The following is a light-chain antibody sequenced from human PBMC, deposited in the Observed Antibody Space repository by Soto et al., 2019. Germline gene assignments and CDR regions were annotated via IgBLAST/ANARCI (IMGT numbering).Light chain of an antibody. CDR3: RQRSNWPST. CDR1: QSVTSY. J-gene: IGKJ4*01. V-gene: IGKV3-11*01. CDR2: DAS. Sequence: EIVLTQSPVTLSLSPGERATLSCRASQSVTSYLAWYQQKPGQAPRLLIYDASNRATGIPARFSGSVSGTDFTLTISSLEPEDFAVYYCRQRSNWPSTFGGGTKVEFK.